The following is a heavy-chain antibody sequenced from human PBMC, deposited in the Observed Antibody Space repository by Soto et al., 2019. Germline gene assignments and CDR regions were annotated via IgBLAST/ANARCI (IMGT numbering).Heavy chain of an antibody. Sequence: QVQLQESGPGLVKPSETLSLTCTVSGGSVSSGSYYWSWIRQPPGKGLEWIGYIYYSGSTNYNPPLKSRVTISVDASKNQFALKLSAVTAADMAVYYCARGPAIRVSMAYDYWGQGTLVTVSS. J-gene: IGHJ4*02. CDR3: ARGPAIRVSMAYDY. CDR2: IYYSGST. CDR1: GGSVSSGSYY. V-gene: IGHV4-61*01. D-gene: IGHD3-10*01.